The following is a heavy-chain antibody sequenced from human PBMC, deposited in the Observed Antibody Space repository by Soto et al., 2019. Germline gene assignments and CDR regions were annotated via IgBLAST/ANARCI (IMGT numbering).Heavy chain of an antibody. J-gene: IGHJ6*03. CDR2: LNWNGGST. CDR3: ARDKLEGGIVVRGGLRNWYMDV. CDR1: GFTFDDYG. D-gene: IGHD3-10*01. V-gene: IGHV3-20*01. Sequence: EVQLVESVGGVVRPGGSLRLSCAATGFTFDDYGISWVRQVPGKGLEWVAGLNWNGGSTGYAESVKGRFTISRDNAKNSLYLQMISLSAEDTAFYHCARDKLEGGIVVRGGLRNWYMDVWGRETTVTVS.